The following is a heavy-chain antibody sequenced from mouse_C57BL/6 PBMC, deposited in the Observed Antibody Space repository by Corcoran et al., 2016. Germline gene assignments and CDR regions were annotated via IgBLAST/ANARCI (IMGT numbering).Heavy chain of an antibody. D-gene: IGHD1-1*01. CDR3: ARERGSSPPYARDY. CDR1: GYAFSSYW. J-gene: IGHJ4*01. Sequence: QVQLQQSGAELVKPGASVMISSKASGYAFSSYWMTWVKQRPGKGLEWMGQIYPGDGDTNYNGKFNGKATLNADKSSSTAYMPLSSLTSDDSAVYVCARERGSSPPYARDYWGQGTSVTVSS. CDR2: IYPGDGDT. V-gene: IGHV1-80*01.